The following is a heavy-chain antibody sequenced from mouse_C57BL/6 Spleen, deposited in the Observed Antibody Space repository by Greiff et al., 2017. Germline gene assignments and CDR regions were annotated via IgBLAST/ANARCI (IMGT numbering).Heavy chain of an antibody. Sequence: EVHLVESGGGLVKPGGSLKLSCAASGFTFSSYTMSWVRQTPEKRLEWVATISGGGGNTYYPDSVKGRFTISRGNAKNTLYQQMSSLRSEDTALYYCARLFLPGTLAMDYWGQGTSVTVSS. CDR1: GFTFSSYT. V-gene: IGHV5-9*01. D-gene: IGHD4-1*01. CDR2: ISGGGGNT. J-gene: IGHJ4*01. CDR3: ARLFLPGTLAMDY.